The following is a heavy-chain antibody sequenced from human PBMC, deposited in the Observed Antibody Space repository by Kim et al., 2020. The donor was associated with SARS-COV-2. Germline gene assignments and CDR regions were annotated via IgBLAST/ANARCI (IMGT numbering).Heavy chain of an antibody. Sequence: GTANYAQKFQGRVTITADESTSTAYMELSSLRSEDTAVYYCAGIQQLIDYWGQGTLVTVSS. CDR3: AGIQQLIDY. CDR2: GTA. V-gene: IGHV1-69*01. J-gene: IGHJ4*02. D-gene: IGHD6-13*01.